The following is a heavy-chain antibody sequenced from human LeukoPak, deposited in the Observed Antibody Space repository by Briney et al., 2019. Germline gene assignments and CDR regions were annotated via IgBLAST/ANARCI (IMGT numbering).Heavy chain of an antibody. CDR1: GYTFTSDD. D-gene: IGHD3-10*01. J-gene: IGHJ5*02. CDR2: MNPNSGNT. CDR3: ARGLLPRRMVRGVITNHRFDP. Sequence: ASVKVSCKASGYTFTSDDINWVRQATGQGLEWMGWMNPNSGNTGYAQKFQGRVTMTRNTSISTAYMELSSLRSEDTAVYYCARGLLPRRMVRGVITNHRFDPWGQGTLVTVSS. V-gene: IGHV1-8*01.